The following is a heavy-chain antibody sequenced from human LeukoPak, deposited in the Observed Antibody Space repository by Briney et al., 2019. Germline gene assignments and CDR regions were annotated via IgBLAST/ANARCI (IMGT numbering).Heavy chain of an antibody. Sequence: GGSLRLSCAASGFTFDDYAMHWVRQAPGKGLEWVSGICWYSGSIGYADSVKGRFTISRDNAKNSLYLQMNSLRAEDMALYYCAREGTSVSIAGPYGYWGQGTLVTVSS. D-gene: IGHD6-6*01. CDR2: ICWYSGSI. CDR3: AREGTSVSIAGPYGY. CDR1: GFTFDDYA. V-gene: IGHV3-9*03. J-gene: IGHJ4*02.